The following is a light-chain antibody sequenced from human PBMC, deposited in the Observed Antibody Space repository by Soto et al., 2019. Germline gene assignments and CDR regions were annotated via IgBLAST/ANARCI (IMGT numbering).Light chain of an antibody. Sequence: QSALTQPASVSGSPGQSITISCTGYIHYDFVSWYQQHPGTAPKLVIYEVSNRPSGTSDRFSGSKSGHTASLTISGLQTEDEAVYYCGSYTSSSKYVFGTGTKLT. V-gene: IGLV2-14*01. CDR1: IHYDF. CDR2: EVS. CDR3: GSYTSSSKYV. J-gene: IGLJ1*01.